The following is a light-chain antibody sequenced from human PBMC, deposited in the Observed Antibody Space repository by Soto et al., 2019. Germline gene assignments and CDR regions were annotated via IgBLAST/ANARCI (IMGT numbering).Light chain of an antibody. CDR2: EVF. CDR3: MQSIELPLT. V-gene: IGKV2D-29*01. Sequence: DVVMTQTPLSLSVAPGQPASISCKSSQSLVHSDGKTYLYWYLQKAGQPPQLLVYEVFNRFSGVPARFSGSGSGTEFTLRISRVEAEDVGVYYCMQSIELPLTFGGGTKVEIK. CDR1: QSLVHSDGKTY. J-gene: IGKJ4*01.